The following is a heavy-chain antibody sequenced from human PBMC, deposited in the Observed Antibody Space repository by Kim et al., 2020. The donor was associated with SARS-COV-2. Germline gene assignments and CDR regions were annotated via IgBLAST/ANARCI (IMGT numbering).Heavy chain of an antibody. J-gene: IGHJ4*02. D-gene: IGHD3-3*01. CDR3: ARGDDLNS. V-gene: IGHV3-53*01. Sequence: GGSLRLSCAASGFIVSNTYMSWVRQAPGKGLEWVSVIYGGGRTNYADSVKGRFTISRDNPQNTVRLQMNSLRADDTAVYYCARGDDLNSWGQGTLVIVSS. CDR1: GFIVSNTY. CDR2: IYGGGRT.